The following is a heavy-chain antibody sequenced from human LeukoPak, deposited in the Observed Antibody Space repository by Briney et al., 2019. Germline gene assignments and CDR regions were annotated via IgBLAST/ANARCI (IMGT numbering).Heavy chain of an antibody. J-gene: IGHJ4*02. CDR1: GGSISSYY. CDR3: GGGDMGYFDY. D-gene: IGHD4-17*01. V-gene: IGHV4-59*12. CDR2: IYYSGST. Sequence: SETLSLTCTVSGGSISSYYWSWIRQPPGKGLEWIGYIYYSGSTNYNPSLKSRVTISVDMSKDQFSLKLSSVTAADTAVYYCGGGDMGYFDYWGQGTLVTVSS.